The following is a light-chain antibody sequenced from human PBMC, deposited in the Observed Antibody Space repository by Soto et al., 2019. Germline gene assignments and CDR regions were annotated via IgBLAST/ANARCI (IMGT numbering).Light chain of an antibody. V-gene: IGKV1-6*01. Sequence: AIQMTRAPYSGYQNVGNRVTSACRASQGIRNDLGWYQQKPGKAPKLLIYAASSLQSGVPSRFSGSGSGTDFTLTISSLQPEECATYYCLRDYYDPWTFAQGTKVDIK. CDR1: QGIRND. CDR3: LRDYYDPWT. J-gene: IGKJ1*01. CDR2: AAS.